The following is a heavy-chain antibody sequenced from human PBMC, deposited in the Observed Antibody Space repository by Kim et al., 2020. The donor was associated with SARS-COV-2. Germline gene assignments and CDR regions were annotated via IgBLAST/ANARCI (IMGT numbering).Heavy chain of an antibody. CDR3: ARGHRRSSSWYPRGYFQH. CDR1: GGSFSGYY. J-gene: IGHJ1*01. D-gene: IGHD6-13*01. V-gene: IGHV4-34*01. Sequence: SETLSLTCAVYGGSFSGYYWSWIRQPPGKGLEWIGEINHSGSTNYNPSLKSRVTTSVDTSKNQFSLKLSSVTAADTAVYYCARGHRRSSSWYPRGYFQHWGQGTLVTVSS. CDR2: INHSGST.